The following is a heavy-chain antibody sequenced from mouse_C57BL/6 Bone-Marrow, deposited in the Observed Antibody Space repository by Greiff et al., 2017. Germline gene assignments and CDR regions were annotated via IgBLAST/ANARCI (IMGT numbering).Heavy chain of an antibody. CDR1: GFNIKDDY. V-gene: IGHV14-4*01. Sequence: EVMLVESGAELVRPGASVKLSCTASGFNIKDDYMHWVKQRPEQGLEWIGWIDPENGDTEYASKFQGKATITADTSSNTAYLQLSSLTSEDTAVYYCTTWRGDYFDYWGQGTTRTVSS. CDR2: IDPENGDT. J-gene: IGHJ2*01. CDR3: TTWRGDYFDY.